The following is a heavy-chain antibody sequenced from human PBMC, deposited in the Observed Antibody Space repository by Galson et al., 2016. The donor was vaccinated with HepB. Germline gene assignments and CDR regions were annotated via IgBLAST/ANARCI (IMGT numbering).Heavy chain of an antibody. J-gene: IGHJ5*02. Sequence: PALVKPTQTLTLTCTFSGFSLSTGGVGLGWIRQPPREAPEWLALIYWDDDEWYSPSLKNRLTITKDSSDSQVVLTMTNMGPADTATYYCAHTQNYDFWSGHKSIWFDQWGQGTLVTVSS. V-gene: IGHV2-5*02. CDR3: AHTQNYDFWSGHKSIWFDQ. CDR1: GFSLSTGGVG. D-gene: IGHD3/OR15-3a*01. CDR2: IYWDDDE.